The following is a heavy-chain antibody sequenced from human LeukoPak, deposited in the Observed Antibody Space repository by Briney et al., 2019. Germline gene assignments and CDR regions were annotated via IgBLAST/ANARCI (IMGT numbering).Heavy chain of an antibody. CDR1: GFTFSAYA. D-gene: IGHD3-3*01. J-gene: IGHJ4*02. CDR2: MSGSGGSA. V-gene: IGHV3-23*01. Sequence: GGALRLSCAASGFTFSAYAMTGVRQAPGKGLESVAPMSGSGGSAYYADSVKGRFTISRDNSKNILFLQMTSLRAEDTAVYYCAKVNPGTYYDFWSGYYYFDYWGQGTLVTVSS. CDR3: AKVNPGTYYDFWSGYYYFDY.